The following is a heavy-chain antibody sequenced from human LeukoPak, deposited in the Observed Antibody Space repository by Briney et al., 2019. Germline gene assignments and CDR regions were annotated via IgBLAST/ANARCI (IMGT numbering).Heavy chain of an antibody. D-gene: IGHD2-15*01. J-gene: IGHJ4*02. V-gene: IGHV3-23*01. CDR3: ATRDIVVVVAATENFDC. CDR1: GFTFSSYA. CDR2: ISGSGGST. Sequence: PGGSLRLSCAASGFTFSSYAMSWVRQAPGKGLEWVSAISGSGGSTYYADSVKGRFTISRDNSKNTLYLQMNSLRAEDTAVYYCATRDIVVVVAATENFDCWGQGTLVTVSS.